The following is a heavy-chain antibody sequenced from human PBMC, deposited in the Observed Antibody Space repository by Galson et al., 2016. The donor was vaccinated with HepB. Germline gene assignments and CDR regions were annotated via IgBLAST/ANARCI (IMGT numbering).Heavy chain of an antibody. V-gene: IGHV4-39*01. CDR2: IYSNEDT. CDR3: ATGIVVAGKMYYHYMDV. CDR1: GGSISSDYY. Sequence: SETLSLTCIVSGGSISSDYYWGWIRQSPGRGLEWIGSIYSNEDTFYSPSLKSRVTISVDTHKNQLSLRLDCVTAADTGLYYCATGIVVAGKMYYHYMDVWGKGTTVTVSS. J-gene: IGHJ6*03. D-gene: IGHD6-19*01.